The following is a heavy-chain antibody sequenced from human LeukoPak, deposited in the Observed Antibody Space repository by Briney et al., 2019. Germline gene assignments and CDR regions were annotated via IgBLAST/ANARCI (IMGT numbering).Heavy chain of an antibody. J-gene: IGHJ5*02. V-gene: IGHV4-39*07. Sequence: SETLSLTCTVSGASINSSTYYWGWIRQPPGKGLEWIGNIYYSGTSYYNPSLKSRVTISLDTSKNQFSLKLSSVTAADTAVYYCARVDQSGYDTRGWFDPWGQGTLVTVSS. CDR3: ARVDQSGYDTRGWFDP. CDR1: GASINSSTYY. CDR2: IYYSGTS. D-gene: IGHD5-12*01.